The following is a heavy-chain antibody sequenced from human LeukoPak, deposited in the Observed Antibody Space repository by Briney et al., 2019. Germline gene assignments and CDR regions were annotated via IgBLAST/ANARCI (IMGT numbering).Heavy chain of an antibody. Sequence: SETLSLTCTVSGGSISSYYWSWIRQPPGKGLEWIGYIYYSGSTNYNPSLKSRVTISVDTSKNQFSLKLSSVTAADTAVYYCARAGQGNVPDAFDIWGQGTMVTVSS. V-gene: IGHV4-59*01. J-gene: IGHJ3*02. CDR2: IYYSGST. D-gene: IGHD3-10*02. CDR1: GGSISSYY. CDR3: ARAGQGNVPDAFDI.